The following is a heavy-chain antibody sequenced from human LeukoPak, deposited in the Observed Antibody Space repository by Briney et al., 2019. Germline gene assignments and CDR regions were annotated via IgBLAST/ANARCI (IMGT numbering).Heavy chain of an antibody. CDR1: GYTFTSYA. D-gene: IGHD3-10*01. Sequence: GASVKVSCKASGYTFTSYAMHWVRQAPGQRLEWVGWINAGNGNTKYSQKFQGRVTITRDTSASTAYMELSSLRSEDTAVYYCARSVLLWFGDPTPTLDYWGQGTLVTVSS. V-gene: IGHV1-3*01. CDR3: ARSVLLWFGDPTPTLDY. CDR2: INAGNGNT. J-gene: IGHJ4*02.